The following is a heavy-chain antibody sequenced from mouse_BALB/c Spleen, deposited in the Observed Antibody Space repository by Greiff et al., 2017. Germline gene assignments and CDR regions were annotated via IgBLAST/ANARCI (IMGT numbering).Heavy chain of an antibody. CDR1: GYSFTGYF. CDR2: INPYNGDT. Sequence: EVQLQQSGPELVKPGASVKISCKASGYSFTGYFMNWVMQSHGKSLEWIGRINPYNGDTFYNQKFKGKATLTVDKSSSTAHMELRSLASEDSAVYYCARSGLLQGCVFAYWGQGTLVTVSA. J-gene: IGHJ3*01. D-gene: IGHD2-3*01. V-gene: IGHV1-20*02. CDR3: ARSGLLQGCVFAY.